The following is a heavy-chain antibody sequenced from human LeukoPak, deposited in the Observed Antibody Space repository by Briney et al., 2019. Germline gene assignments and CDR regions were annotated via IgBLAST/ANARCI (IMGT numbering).Heavy chain of an antibody. CDR3: ARDRARKSSSSYDY. CDR2: INPSSGST. V-gene: IGHV1-46*01. CDR1: GYTFTSYY. J-gene: IGHJ4*02. Sequence: GASVKVSCKASGYTFTSYYMHWVRQAPGQGLEWMGIINPSSGSTSYAQKFQGRVTITADKSTSTAYMELSSLRSEDTAVYYCARDRARKSSSSYDYWGQGTLVTVSS. D-gene: IGHD6-6*01.